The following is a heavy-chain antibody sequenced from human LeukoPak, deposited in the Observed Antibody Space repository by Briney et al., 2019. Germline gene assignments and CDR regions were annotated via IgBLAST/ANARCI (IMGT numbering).Heavy chain of an antibody. CDR1: GFTFSSYG. Sequence: GGSLRLSCAASGFTFSSYGMHWVRQAPGKGLEWVAVISYDGSNKYYADSVKGRFTISRDNSKNTLYLQMNSLRAEDTAVYYCARDSIYSDPSDYYYDYWGQGTLVTVSS. J-gene: IGHJ4*02. V-gene: IGHV3-30*03. CDR3: ARDSIYSDPSDYYYDY. D-gene: IGHD3-22*01. CDR2: ISYDGSNK.